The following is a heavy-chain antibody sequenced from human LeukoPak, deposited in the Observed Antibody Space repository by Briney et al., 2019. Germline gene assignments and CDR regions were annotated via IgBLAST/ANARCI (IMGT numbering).Heavy chain of an antibody. D-gene: IGHD5-18*01. V-gene: IGHV3-23*01. CDR2: IFGSGGSP. J-gene: IGHJ4*02. CDR1: GFTFGSHA. Sequence: GGSLRLSCEASGFTFGSHAMYWVRQAPGKGLEWVAGIFGSGGSPHYADSVKGRFTISRDNPRNAVYLQINSLRDDDTAVYYCGKATVGYSSGQKPAWPVDFWGQGTLVTVSS. CDR3: GKATVGYSSGQKPAWPVDF.